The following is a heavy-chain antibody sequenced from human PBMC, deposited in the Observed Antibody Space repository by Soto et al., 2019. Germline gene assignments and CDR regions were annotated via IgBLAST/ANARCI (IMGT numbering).Heavy chain of an antibody. V-gene: IGHV4-30-2*01. D-gene: IGHD2-15*01. CDR1: GGSISSGGYS. Sequence: SETLSLTCAVSGGSISSGGYSWSWIRQPPGKGLEWIGYIYHSGSTYYNPSLKSRVTISVDRSKNQFSLKLSSVTAADTAVYYCARGSVVVFDYWGQGTLVTVSS. J-gene: IGHJ4*02. CDR3: ARGSVVVFDY. CDR2: IYHSGST.